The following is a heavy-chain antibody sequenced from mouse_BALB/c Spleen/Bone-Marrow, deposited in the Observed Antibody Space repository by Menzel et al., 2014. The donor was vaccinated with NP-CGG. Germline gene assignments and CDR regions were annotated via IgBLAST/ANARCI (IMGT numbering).Heavy chain of an antibody. Sequence: EVKVVESGGGLVQPGGSLRLSCATSGFTFTDYYMSWVRQPPGKALEWLGFIRNKANGYTTEYSASVKGRFTISRDNSQSILYLQMNTLRAEDSATYYCARDSYDDYWGQGTTLTVSS. CDR3: ARDSYDDY. V-gene: IGHV7-3*02. CDR2: IRNKANGYTT. CDR1: GFTFTDYY. D-gene: IGHD2-12*01. J-gene: IGHJ2*01.